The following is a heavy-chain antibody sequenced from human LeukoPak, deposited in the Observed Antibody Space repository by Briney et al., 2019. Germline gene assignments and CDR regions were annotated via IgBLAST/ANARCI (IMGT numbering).Heavy chain of an antibody. Sequence: GGSLRLSCEASGFTLSSSWMHWVSQAPGKGLVWVSRITSDGTDTKYADSVKGRFTISRDNAKNTLYLQMNSLRVEDTALYYCARERFHYDVWGQGTLVTVSS. CDR2: ITSDGTDT. CDR3: ARERFHYDV. CDR1: GFTLSSSW. J-gene: IGHJ4*02. D-gene: IGHD3-22*01. V-gene: IGHV3-74*01.